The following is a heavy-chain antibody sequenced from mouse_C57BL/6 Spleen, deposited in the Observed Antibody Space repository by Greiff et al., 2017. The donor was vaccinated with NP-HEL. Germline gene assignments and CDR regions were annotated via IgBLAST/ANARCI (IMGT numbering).Heavy chain of an antibody. D-gene: IGHD2-3*01. J-gene: IGHJ1*03. CDR1: GFTFSSYG. CDR2: ISSGGSYT. Sequence: EVQLVESGGDLVKPGGSLKLSCAASGFTFSSYGMSWVRQTPDKRLEWVATISSGGSYTYYPDSVKGRFTISRDNAKNTLYLQMSSLKSEDTAMYYCARRYDGYYDWYFDVWGTGTTVTVSS. CDR3: ARRYDGYYDWYFDV. V-gene: IGHV5-6*01.